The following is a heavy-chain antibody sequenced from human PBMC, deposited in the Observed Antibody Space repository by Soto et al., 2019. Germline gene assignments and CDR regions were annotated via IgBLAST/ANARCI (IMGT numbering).Heavy chain of an antibody. D-gene: IGHD4-17*01. Sequence: QVQLVESGGGVVQPGRSLRLSCAASGFTFSSYAMHWVRQAPGKGLEWVAVISYDGNNKYYADSVKGRFTISRDNSKNTLYLQMNSLRADDTAVYYCARAPTTVTPAYYFDYWGQGTLVTVSS. V-gene: IGHV3-30-3*01. CDR3: ARAPTTVTPAYYFDY. CDR1: GFTFSSYA. CDR2: ISYDGNNK. J-gene: IGHJ4*02.